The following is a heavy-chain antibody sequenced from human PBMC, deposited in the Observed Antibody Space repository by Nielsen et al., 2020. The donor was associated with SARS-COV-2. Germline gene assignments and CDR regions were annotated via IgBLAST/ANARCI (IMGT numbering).Heavy chain of an antibody. V-gene: IGHV4-59*01. CDR1: GGSISSYY. CDR3: ARGRLRGYYYGSGSYYNFDY. Sequence: SETLSLTCTVSGGSISSYYWSWIRQPPGKGLEWIGYIYYSGSTNYNPSLKSRVTISVDTSKNQFSLKLSSVAAADTAVYYCARGRLRGYYYGSGSYYNFDYWGQGTLVTVSS. J-gene: IGHJ4*02. CDR2: IYYSGST. D-gene: IGHD3-10*01.